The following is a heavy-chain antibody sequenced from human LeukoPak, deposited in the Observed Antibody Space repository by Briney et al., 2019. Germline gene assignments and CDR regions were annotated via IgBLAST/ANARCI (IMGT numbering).Heavy chain of an antibody. CDR1: GGSISGYF. CDR3: ARQQYYYDNSGSWFYYYGMDV. V-gene: IGHV4-59*08. D-gene: IGHD3-22*01. Sequence: SETLSLTCTVSGGSISGYFWSWIRQPPGMGLEWIGYIYYSGSTNYNPSLKSRVTISVDTSKNQFSLKLSSVTAADTALYYCARQQYYYDNSGSWFYYYGMDVWGPGTTVTVSS. CDR2: IYYSGST. J-gene: IGHJ6*02.